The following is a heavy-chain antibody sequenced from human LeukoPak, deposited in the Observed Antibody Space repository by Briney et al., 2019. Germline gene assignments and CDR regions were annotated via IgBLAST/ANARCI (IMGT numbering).Heavy chain of an antibody. J-gene: IGHJ4*02. Sequence: SETLSLTCDVYGGSFSGYYWSWIRQPPEKGLEWIGEINHSGSTNYNPSLKSRVTISVDTSKNQFSLKLSSVTAADTAVYYCASTPETYGSGGYYKLWGQGTLVTVSS. CDR1: GGSFSGYY. CDR3: ASTPETYGSGGYYKL. V-gene: IGHV4-34*01. CDR2: INHSGST. D-gene: IGHD3-10*01.